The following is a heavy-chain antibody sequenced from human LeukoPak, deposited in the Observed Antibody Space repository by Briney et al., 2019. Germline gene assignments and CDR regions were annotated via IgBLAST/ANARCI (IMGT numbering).Heavy chain of an antibody. CDR1: GFTFSRYW. CDR2: IKQDGSDK. CDR3: TREGVGGFDT. Sequence: GGSLRLSCAASGFTFSRYWMSWVRQAPGKGLEWVANIKQDGSDKDYVGSVKGRFTISRDNAMNSLYLQMNSLRVEDTAVYYCTREGVGGFDTWGQGAMVTVSS. V-gene: IGHV3-7*01. J-gene: IGHJ3*02. D-gene: IGHD3-16*01.